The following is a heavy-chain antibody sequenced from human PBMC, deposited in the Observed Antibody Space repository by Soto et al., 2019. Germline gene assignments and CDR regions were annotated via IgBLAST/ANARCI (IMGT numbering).Heavy chain of an antibody. D-gene: IGHD1-26*01. CDR3: AKVGPSYYYGMDV. CDR1: GVDFSSEV. Sequence: PGGSLRLSCAASGVDFSSEVMCWVRQAPGKGLEWVSSISGSGRTIYHADSMRGRFAIPRDNSKNSLYLQLNDLRVDDTAVYYCAKVGPSYYYGMDVWGQGTTVTVS. J-gene: IGHJ6*02. CDR2: ISGSGRTI. V-gene: IGHV3-23*01.